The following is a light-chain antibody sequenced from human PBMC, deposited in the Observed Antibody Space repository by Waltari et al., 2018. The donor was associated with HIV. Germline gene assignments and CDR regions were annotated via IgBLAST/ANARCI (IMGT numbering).Light chain of an antibody. CDR1: QAISNS. CDR3: QQSYSTPLT. V-gene: IGKV1-39*01. J-gene: IGKJ3*01. Sequence: DIQMTQSPSSLSASVGDIVTITCRASQAISNSLNWYKQKVGRAPQLLIYAASNLQTGVPSRFSGSTSGTDFTLTISNLQPEDFATYYCQQSYSTPLTFGPGTKVDV. CDR2: AAS.